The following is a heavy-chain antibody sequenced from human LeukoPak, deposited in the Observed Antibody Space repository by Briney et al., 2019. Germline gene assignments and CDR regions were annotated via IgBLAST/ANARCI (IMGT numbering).Heavy chain of an antibody. CDR2: IYSGGST. V-gene: IGHV3-66*01. Sequence: GGSLRLSCAASGFTLSSNYMSWVRQAPGKGLEWVSVIYSGGSTYYADSVKGRFTISRDNSKNTLYLQMNGLRAEDTAVYYCAREGIGSYYFDYWGQGTLVTVSS. D-gene: IGHD2-15*01. CDR3: AREGIGSYYFDY. J-gene: IGHJ4*02. CDR1: GFTLSSNY.